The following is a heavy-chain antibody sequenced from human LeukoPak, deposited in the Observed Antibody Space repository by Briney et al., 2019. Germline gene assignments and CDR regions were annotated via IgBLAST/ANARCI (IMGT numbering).Heavy chain of an antibody. CDR2: IYYSGST. J-gene: IGHJ5*02. V-gene: IGHV4-59*01. CDR1: GGSISIYY. CDR3: ARVSGWINNWFDP. Sequence: SETLSLTCTVSGGSISIYYWSWIRQPRGKGLEWIGYIYYSGSTNYNPSLKSRVTISVDTSKNQFSLKLSSVTAADTAVYYCARVSGWINNWFDPWGQGTLVTVSS. D-gene: IGHD6-19*01.